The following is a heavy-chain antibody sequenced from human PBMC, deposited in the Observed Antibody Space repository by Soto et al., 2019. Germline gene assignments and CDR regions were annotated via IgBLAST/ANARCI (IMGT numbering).Heavy chain of an antibody. CDR2: ISGSGGST. Sequence: GGSLRLSCAASGFTFSSYSMSWVRQAPGKGLEWVSAISGSGGSTYYADSVKGRFTISRDNSKNTLYLQMNSLRAEDTAVYYCAKSTYYYGSGSYSPSRYFDYWGQGTLVTVSS. J-gene: IGHJ4*02. V-gene: IGHV3-23*01. CDR1: GFTFSSYS. D-gene: IGHD3-10*01. CDR3: AKSTYYYGSGSYSPSRYFDY.